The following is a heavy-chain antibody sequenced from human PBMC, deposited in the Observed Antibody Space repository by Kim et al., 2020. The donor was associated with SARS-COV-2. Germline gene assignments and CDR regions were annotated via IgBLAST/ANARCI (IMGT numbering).Heavy chain of an antibody. CDR2: ISAHNGNT. CDR3: ARDPYYFESSVYYDNWLDP. J-gene: IGHJ5*02. D-gene: IGHD3-22*01. V-gene: IGHV1-18*01. CDR1: GYTFSSYG. Sequence: ASVKVSCKASGYTFSSYGISWLRQAPGQGLEWMGWISAHNGNTIYAQNLQGRVTMTTDTSTTTAYMELKSLRSDDTAVYYCARDPYYFESSVYYDNWLDPWGQGTLVTVSS.